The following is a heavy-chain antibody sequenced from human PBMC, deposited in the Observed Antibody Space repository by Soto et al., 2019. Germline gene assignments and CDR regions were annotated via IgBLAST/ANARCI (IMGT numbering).Heavy chain of an antibody. CDR2: ISGSGYST. D-gene: IGHD6-13*01. CDR3: AKDQGSSWYEIDY. CDR1: GFTFSNYA. Sequence: GGSLRLSCAASGFTFSNYAVTWVRQAPGKGLEWVSTISGSGYSTYYADSVKGRFTISRDNSKNTLYLQMNSLRAEDTAVYYCAKDQGSSWYEIDYWGQGTLVTVSS. V-gene: IGHV3-23*01. J-gene: IGHJ4*02.